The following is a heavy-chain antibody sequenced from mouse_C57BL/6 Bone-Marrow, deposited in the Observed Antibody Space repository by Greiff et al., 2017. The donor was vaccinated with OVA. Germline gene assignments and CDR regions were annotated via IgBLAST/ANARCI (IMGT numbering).Heavy chain of an antibody. J-gene: IGHJ3*01. Sequence: QVQLQQSVADLSPPGSSVPLSFPSSCYPFTSYWMHWVNQRPGQGLEWIGYINPSSGHTKYNQKFKDKATLTADKSSSTAYMQLSSLTYEDSAVYYCARDGYWGQGTLVTVSA. CDR1: CYPFTSYW. V-gene: IGHV1-7*01. CDR2: INPSSGHT. CDR3: ARDGY.